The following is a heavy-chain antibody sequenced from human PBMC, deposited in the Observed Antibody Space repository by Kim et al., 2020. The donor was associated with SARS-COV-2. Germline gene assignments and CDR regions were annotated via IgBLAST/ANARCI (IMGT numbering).Heavy chain of an antibody. J-gene: IGHJ4*02. CDR2: ISWNSGSI. Sequence: GGSLRLSCAASGFTFGDYAMHWVRQAPGKGLEWVSGISWNSGSIGYADSVKGRFTISRDNAKNSLYLQMNSLRAEDTALYYCAKDMFTMIVVPFDYWGQGTLVTVSS. D-gene: IGHD3-22*01. CDR1: GFTFGDYA. CDR3: AKDMFTMIVVPFDY. V-gene: IGHV3-9*01.